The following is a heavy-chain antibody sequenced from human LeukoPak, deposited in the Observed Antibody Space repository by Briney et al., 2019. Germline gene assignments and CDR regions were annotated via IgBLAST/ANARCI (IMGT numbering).Heavy chain of an antibody. Sequence: YPGGSLRLSCAASGFTFSSYAMSWVRQAPGKGLEWVSAISGSGGSTYYADSVKGRFTISRDNSKNTLYLQMNSLRAEDTAIYYCAKSAYYYGSGTYYMEFDYWGQGSLVTVSS. D-gene: IGHD3-10*01. CDR3: AKSAYYYGSGTYYMEFDY. CDR2: ISGSGGST. CDR1: GFTFSSYA. V-gene: IGHV3-23*01. J-gene: IGHJ4*02.